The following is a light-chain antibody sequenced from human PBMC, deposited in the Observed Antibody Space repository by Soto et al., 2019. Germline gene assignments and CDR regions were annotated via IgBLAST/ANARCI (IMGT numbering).Light chain of an antibody. V-gene: IGKV3-11*01. CDR1: QSVSSY. CDR2: DAS. J-gene: IGKJ4*01. Sequence: EIVLTQSPATLSLSPGERATLSCRASQSVSSYFAWYQQKPGQAPRLLIYDASNRATGIPARFSGSGSGTAFSLTISSLEPADFAVYYCQQRSNCPKPTFGGGTKVEIK. CDR3: QQRSNCPKPT.